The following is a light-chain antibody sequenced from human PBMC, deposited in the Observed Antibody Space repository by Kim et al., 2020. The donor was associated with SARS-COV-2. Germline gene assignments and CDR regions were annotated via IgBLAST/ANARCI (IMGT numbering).Light chain of an antibody. V-gene: IGLV4-69*01. CDR2: VNSDGSQ. CDR3: QTWGPGIRV. CDR1: RGHRKYA. Sequence: ASVKLPCTRDRGHRKYAVAWHQQRAEKGPRYLMKVNSDGSQNKGDGIPDRFSGSASGAERYLTISSLQSEDEADYYCQTWGPGIRVFGGGTQLTVL. J-gene: IGLJ3*02.